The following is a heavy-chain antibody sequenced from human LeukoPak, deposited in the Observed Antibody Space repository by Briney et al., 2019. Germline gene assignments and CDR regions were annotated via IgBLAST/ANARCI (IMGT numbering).Heavy chain of an antibody. D-gene: IGHD5-18*01. V-gene: IGHV5-51*01. CDR1: GYSFTSYW. CDR3: ARGQGYSYDLHAFDI. Sequence: GESLKISCKGSGYSFTSYWIGWVRQMPGKGLEWMGIIYPGDSDTRYSPSFQGQVTISADKSIRTAYLQWSSLKASDTAMYYCARGQGYSYDLHAFDIWGQGTMVTVSS. CDR2: IYPGDSDT. J-gene: IGHJ3*02.